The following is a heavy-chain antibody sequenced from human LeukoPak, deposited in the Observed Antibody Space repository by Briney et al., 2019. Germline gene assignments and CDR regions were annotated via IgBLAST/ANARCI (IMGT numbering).Heavy chain of an antibody. CDR2: INVNGGAM. D-gene: IGHD6-13*01. Sequence: GGSLRLSCAASGFSFKDYYFSWIRQAPGKGLEWVSFINVNGGAMYYADFVKGRFTISRDNAKSSWYLEMNSLRVEDTAVYYCARGPRILAAGSYYFDYWGQGSLVTVSS. J-gene: IGHJ4*02. V-gene: IGHV3-11*01. CDR1: GFSFKDYY. CDR3: ARGPRILAAGSYYFDY.